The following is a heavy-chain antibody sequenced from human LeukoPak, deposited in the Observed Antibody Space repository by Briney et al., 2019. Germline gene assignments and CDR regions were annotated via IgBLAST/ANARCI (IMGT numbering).Heavy chain of an antibody. CDR3: ARAYCGGDCRHPPPSLNDY. D-gene: IGHD2-21*02. Sequence: GASVKVSCKASGGTFSSYAISWARQAPGQGLEWMGRIIPIFGTANYAQTFQGRVTITTDESTSTAYMELSSLRSEDTAVYYCARAYCGGDCRHPPPSLNDYWGQGTLVTVSS. CDR2: IIPIFGTA. CDR1: GGTFSSYA. V-gene: IGHV1-69*05. J-gene: IGHJ4*02.